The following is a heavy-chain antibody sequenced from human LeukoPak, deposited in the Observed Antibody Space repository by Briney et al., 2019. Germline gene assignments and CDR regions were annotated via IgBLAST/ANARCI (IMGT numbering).Heavy chain of an antibody. CDR3: ARAVAVISYNWFDP. Sequence: PSETLSLTCTVSGGSISSGSYYWSWIRQPAGKGLEWIGRIYTSGSTNYNPSLKSRVTISVDTSKNQFSLKLSSVTAADTAVYYCARAVAVISYNWFDPWGQGTLVTVSS. D-gene: IGHD6-19*01. J-gene: IGHJ5*02. V-gene: IGHV4-61*02. CDR1: GGSISSGSYY. CDR2: IYTSGST.